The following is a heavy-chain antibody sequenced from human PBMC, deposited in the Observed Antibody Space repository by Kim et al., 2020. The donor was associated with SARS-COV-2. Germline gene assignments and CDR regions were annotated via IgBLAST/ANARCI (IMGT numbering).Heavy chain of an antibody. V-gene: IGHV3-23*01. D-gene: IGHD2-2*03. CDR3: VKRPGHGFGFDL. CDR1: GFTFTTYD. Sequence: GGSLRLSCVASGFTFTTYDMTWVRQAPGKGLEWVSVIGGSAAITHYADSVKGRFTISRDTSKNTVHLQMNSLRAEDTAVYYCVKRPGHGFGFDLWGQGTMVTVSS. CDR2: IGGSAAIT. J-gene: IGHJ3*01.